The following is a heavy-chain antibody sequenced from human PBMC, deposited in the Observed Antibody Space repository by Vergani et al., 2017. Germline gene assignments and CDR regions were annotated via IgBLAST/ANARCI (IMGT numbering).Heavy chain of an antibody. D-gene: IGHD1-7*01. CDR2: IKQDGSEK. V-gene: IGHV3-7*03. CDR1: GFTFSSYW. Sequence: EVQLVESGGGLVQPGGSLRLSCAASGFTFSSYWMSWVRQAPGKGLEWVANIKQDGSEKYYVDSVKGRFTISRDNAKNSLYLQMNSLRAEDTAVYYCARAVYNWNYDAFDIWGQGTMVTVSS. CDR3: ARAVYNWNYDAFDI. J-gene: IGHJ3*02.